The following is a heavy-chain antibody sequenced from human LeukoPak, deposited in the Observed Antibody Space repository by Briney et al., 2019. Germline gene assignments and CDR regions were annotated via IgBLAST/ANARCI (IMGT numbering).Heavy chain of an antibody. CDR3: ARLMATINAFDI. Sequence: PGGSLRLSCAASGFTFSTYDMNWVRQAPGKGLEWVSYISSTGGTISYADSVKGRFTISRDNAKNSLYLQMNSLRAEDTAVYYCARLMATINAFDIWGQGTMVTVSS. CDR1: GFTFSTYD. CDR2: ISSTGGTI. D-gene: IGHD5-12*01. V-gene: IGHV3-48*03. J-gene: IGHJ3*02.